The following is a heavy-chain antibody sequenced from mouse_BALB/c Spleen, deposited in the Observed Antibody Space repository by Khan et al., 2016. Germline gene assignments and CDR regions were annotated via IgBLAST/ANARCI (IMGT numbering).Heavy chain of an antibody. J-gene: IGHJ1*01. CDR1: GFTFNTYA. Sequence: EVQLVESGGGLVQPKGSLKLSCAASGFTFNTYAMNWVRQAPGKGLEWVARIRSKSNNYATYYADSVKDRFTISRDDSQSMLYLQMNNLKTEDTAMSYSVRHYYGSNWYFDVWGAGTTVTVSS. CDR2: IRSKSNNYAT. D-gene: IGHD1-1*01. CDR3: VRHYYGSNWYFDV. V-gene: IGHV10-1*02.